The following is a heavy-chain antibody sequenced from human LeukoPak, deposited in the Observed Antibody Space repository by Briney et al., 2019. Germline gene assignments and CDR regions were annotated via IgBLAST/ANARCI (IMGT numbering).Heavy chain of an antibody. CDR3: ARHPSIAAAGTLGGYWFDP. V-gene: IGHV4-59*08. CDR1: GGSISSYY. CDR2: IYYSGST. Sequence: PSETLSLTCTVSGGSISSYYWSWIRQPPGKGLEWIGYIYYSGSTNYNPSLKSRVTISVDTSKNQFSLKLSSVTAADTAVYYCARHPSIAAAGTLGGYWFDPWGQGTLVTVSS. J-gene: IGHJ5*02. D-gene: IGHD6-13*01.